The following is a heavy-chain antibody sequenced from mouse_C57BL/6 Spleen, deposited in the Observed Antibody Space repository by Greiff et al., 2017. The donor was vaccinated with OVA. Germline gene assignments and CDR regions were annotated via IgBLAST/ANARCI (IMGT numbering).Heavy chain of an antibody. CDR2: IHPNSGST. J-gene: IGHJ4*01. CDR1: GYTFTSYW. V-gene: IGHV1-64*01. Sequence: QVQLQQPGAELVKPGASVKLSCKASGYTFTSYWMHWVKQRPGQGLEWIGMIHPNSGSTNYNEKFKSKATLTVDKSSSTAYMQLSSLTSEDSAVYYCARSPDGYYGAMDYWGQGTSVTVSS. D-gene: IGHD2-3*01. CDR3: ARSPDGYYGAMDY.